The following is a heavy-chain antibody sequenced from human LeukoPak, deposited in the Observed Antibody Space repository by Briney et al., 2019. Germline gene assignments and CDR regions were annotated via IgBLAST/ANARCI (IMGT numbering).Heavy chain of an antibody. CDR1: GYTLTELS. D-gene: IGHD1-7*01. CDR2: FDPEDGET. Sequence: ASVKVSCKVSGYTLTELSMHWVRQAPGKGLEWMGGFDPEDGETIYAQKFQGRVTMTEDTSADTAYMELSSLRSEDTAVYYCATAYAPKLRPHWFDPWGQGTLVTVSS. V-gene: IGHV1-24*01. CDR3: ATAYAPKLRPHWFDP. J-gene: IGHJ5*02.